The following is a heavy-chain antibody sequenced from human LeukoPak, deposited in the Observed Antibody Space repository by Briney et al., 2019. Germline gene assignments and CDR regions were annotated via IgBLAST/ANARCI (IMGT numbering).Heavy chain of an antibody. D-gene: IGHD5-12*01. J-gene: IGHJ4*02. CDR2: ISYDGSNK. CDR1: GFTFSSYA. Sequence: GGSLRLSCAASGFTFSSYAMHWVRQAPGKGLGWVAVISYDGSNKYYADSVKGRFTISRDNSKNMLYLQMNSLRAEDTAVYYCARAHSGGETIGVWGQGTLVTVSS. CDR3: ARAHSGGETIGV. V-gene: IGHV3-30*04.